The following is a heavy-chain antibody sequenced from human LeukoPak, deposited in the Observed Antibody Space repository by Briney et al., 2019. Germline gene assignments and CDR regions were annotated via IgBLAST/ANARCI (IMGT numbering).Heavy chain of an antibody. D-gene: IGHD3-3*01. CDR1: GFTVSSNY. J-gene: IGHJ3*02. CDR3: ASSGLLLEWVGAEDAFDI. CDR2: IYSGGST. V-gene: IGHV3-53*01. Sequence: GGSLRLSCAASGFTVSSNYMSWVRQAPGKGLEWVSVIYSGGSTYYADSVKGRFTISRDNSKNTLYLQMNSLRAEDTAVYYCASSGLLLEWVGAEDAFDIWGQGTMVTVSS.